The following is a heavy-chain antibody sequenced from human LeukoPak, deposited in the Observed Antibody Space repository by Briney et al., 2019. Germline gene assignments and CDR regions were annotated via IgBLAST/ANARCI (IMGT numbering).Heavy chain of an antibody. J-gene: IGHJ4*02. CDR2: ISAYNGNT. D-gene: IGHD3-3*01. CDR1: GYTFTSYG. V-gene: IGHV1-18*01. Sequence: ASVKVSCKASGYTFTSYGISWVRQAPGQGLEWMGWISAYNGNTNYAQKLQGRVTMTTDTSTSTAYMELRSLRSDDTAVYYCARDPPYYDFWSGYYNYFDYWGQGTLVTVSS. CDR3: ARDPPYYDFWSGYYNYFDY.